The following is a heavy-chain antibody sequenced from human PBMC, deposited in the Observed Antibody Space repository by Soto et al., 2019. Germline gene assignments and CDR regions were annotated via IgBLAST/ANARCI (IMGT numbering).Heavy chain of an antibody. D-gene: IGHD4-17*01. CDR2: IYYSGST. J-gene: IGHJ3*02. Sequence: PSETLSLTCTVSGCSISSYFWSWIRQPPGKGLEWIGYIYYSGSTNYNPSLKSRVTISVDTSKNQFSLKLSSVTAADTAVYYCVSESTVTDAFDIWGQGTMVTVSS. V-gene: IGHV4-59*01. CDR1: GCSISSYF. CDR3: VSESTVTDAFDI.